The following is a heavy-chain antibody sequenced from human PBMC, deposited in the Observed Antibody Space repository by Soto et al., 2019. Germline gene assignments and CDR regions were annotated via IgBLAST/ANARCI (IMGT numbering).Heavy chain of an antibody. D-gene: IGHD2-15*01. V-gene: IGHV1-18*01. CDR2: ISAYNGNT. Sequence: ASVKVSCKASGYTFTSYGISWVRQAPGQGLEWMGWISAYNGNTNYAQKLQGRVTMTTDTSTSTAYMELRSLRSDDTAVYYCARDQKVVAATRPGGMDVCGQGTTVTVYS. CDR3: ARDQKVVAATRPGGMDV. CDR1: GYTFTSYG. J-gene: IGHJ6*02.